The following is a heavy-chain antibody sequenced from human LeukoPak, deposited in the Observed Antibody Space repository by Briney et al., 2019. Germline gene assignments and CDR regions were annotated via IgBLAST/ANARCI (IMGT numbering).Heavy chain of an antibody. CDR1: GYTFTSYG. J-gene: IGHJ4*02. V-gene: IGHV1-18*01. D-gene: IGHD3-22*01. CDR2: ISAYNGNT. CDR3: ARDRRYYDSSGYYYLF. Sequence: GASVKVSCKASGYTFTSYGISWVRQAPGQGLEWMGWISAYNGNTNYAQKLQGRVTMTTDTSTSTAYMELRSLRSDDTAVYYCARDRRYYDSSGYYYLFWGQGTLVTVSS.